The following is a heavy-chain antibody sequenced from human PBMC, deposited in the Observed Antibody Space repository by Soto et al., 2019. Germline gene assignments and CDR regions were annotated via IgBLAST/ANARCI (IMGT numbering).Heavy chain of an antibody. V-gene: IGHV1-3*01. CDR1: GYTFTSYA. CDR2: INAGNGNT. CDR3: ARDVGATGD. Sequence: QVQLVQSGAEVKKPGASVTVSCKASGYTFTSYAMHWVRQAPGQRLEWMGWINAGNGNTKYSQKFQGRVTITSDTSASTAYMELSSLRSEDTAVYYCARDVGATGDWGQGTLVTVSS. D-gene: IGHD1-26*01. J-gene: IGHJ4*02.